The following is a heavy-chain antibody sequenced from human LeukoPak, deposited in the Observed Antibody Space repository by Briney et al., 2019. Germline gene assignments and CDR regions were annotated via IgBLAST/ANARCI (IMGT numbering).Heavy chain of an antibody. CDR2: INPNSGGT. Sequence: ASVKVSCKASGYTFTDYYMHWVRQAPGQGLEWMGWINPNSGGTNYAQKFQGRVTMTRDTSISTAYMELSRLRSDDTAVYYCAREGTTGTIVYYYYGMDVWGQGTTVTVSS. D-gene: IGHD1-1*01. CDR1: GYTFTDYY. V-gene: IGHV1-2*02. CDR3: AREGTTGTIVYYYYGMDV. J-gene: IGHJ6*02.